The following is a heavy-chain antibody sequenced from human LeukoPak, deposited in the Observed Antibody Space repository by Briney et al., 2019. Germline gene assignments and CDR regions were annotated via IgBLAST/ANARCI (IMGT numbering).Heavy chain of an antibody. J-gene: IGHJ6*02. D-gene: IGHD3-22*01. CDR2: LYHSGST. CDR1: GGSISGGGYS. Sequence: PSQTLSLTCAVSGGSISGGGYSWSWIRQPPGKGLEWIGYLYHSGSTYYNPSLKSRVTISVDRSKNQFSLKLSSVTAADTAVYYCARGDHDSSGYTGYYYGMDVWGQGTTVTVSS. V-gene: IGHV4-30-2*01. CDR3: ARGDHDSSGYTGYYYGMDV.